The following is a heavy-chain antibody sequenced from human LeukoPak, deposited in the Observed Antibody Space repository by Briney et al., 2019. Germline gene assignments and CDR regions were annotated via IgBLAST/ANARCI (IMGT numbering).Heavy chain of an antibody. CDR2: ITDSGSST. J-gene: IGHJ4*02. V-gene: IGHV3-23*01. CDR1: GFTFSSYA. CDR3: AKDPNYGDYGYFDY. D-gene: IGHD4-17*01. Sequence: GGSLRLSCAASGFTFSSYALSWVRQAPGKGLEWFSGITDSGSSTYYADSVKGRFTISRDNSKNTLYLQMNSLRAEDTDVYYCAKDPNYGDYGYFDYWGQETLVTVSS.